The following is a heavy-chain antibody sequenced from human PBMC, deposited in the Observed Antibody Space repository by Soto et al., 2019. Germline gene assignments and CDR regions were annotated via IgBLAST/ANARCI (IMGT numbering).Heavy chain of an antibody. D-gene: IGHD2-8*01. J-gene: IGHJ6*03. CDR1: GYTFTSYG. CDR2: ISAYNGNT. CDR3: ASGALINYYYYMDV. V-gene: IGHV1-18*01. Sequence: ASVKVSCKASGYTFTSYGISWVRQAPGQGLEWMGWISAYNGNTNYAQKLQGRVTMTTDTSTSTAYMELRSLRSDDTAVYYCASGALINYYYYMDVWGKGTTVTVSS.